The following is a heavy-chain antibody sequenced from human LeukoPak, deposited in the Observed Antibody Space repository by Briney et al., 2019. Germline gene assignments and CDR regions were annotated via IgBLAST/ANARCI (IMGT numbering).Heavy chain of an antibody. CDR1: GFTFNHAW. CDR3: TTVGSSRYYYYFDY. CDR2: IKIKTDGATT. J-gene: IGHJ4*02. V-gene: IGHV3-15*01. Sequence: PGGSLGLSCAASGFTFNHAWMSWVRQAPGKGLEWVGRIKIKTDGATTEYAAPVKGRFTISRDDSKNTLYLQMNSLKTEDTAVYYCTTVGSSRYYYYFDYWGQGSLVTVSS. D-gene: IGHD3-22*01.